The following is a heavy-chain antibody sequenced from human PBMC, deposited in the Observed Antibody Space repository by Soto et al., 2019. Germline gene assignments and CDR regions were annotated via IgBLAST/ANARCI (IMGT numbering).Heavy chain of an antibody. J-gene: IGHJ4*02. CDR1: GFTFSSYA. Sequence: EVQLLESGGGLVQPGGSLRLSCAASGFTFSSYAMSWVRQAPGKGLEWVSAISGSGGSTYYADSVKGRFPISRDNSKNTLYLQMNSLIAEDTAVYYGAKGPKVAATFPPWFDYLGQGTLVTVSS. CDR2: ISGSGGST. V-gene: IGHV3-23*01. D-gene: IGHD2-15*01. CDR3: AKGPKVAATFPPWFDY.